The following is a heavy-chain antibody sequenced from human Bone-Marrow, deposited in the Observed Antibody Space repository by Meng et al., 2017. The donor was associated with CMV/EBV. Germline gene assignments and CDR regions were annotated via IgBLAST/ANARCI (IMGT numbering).Heavy chain of an antibody. CDR2: ISFYNGNT. Sequence: ASVKVSCKASGYAFTDSGISWVRQAPGQGLDWMGWISFYNGNTNHAQKLQGRVTMTTDTSTSTAYRELRSLRSDDTAVYYCARDGPEGSFDCWGQGTLVTVSS. CDR3: ARDGPEGSFDC. CDR1: GYAFTDSG. J-gene: IGHJ4*02. V-gene: IGHV1-18*01. D-gene: IGHD6-6*01.